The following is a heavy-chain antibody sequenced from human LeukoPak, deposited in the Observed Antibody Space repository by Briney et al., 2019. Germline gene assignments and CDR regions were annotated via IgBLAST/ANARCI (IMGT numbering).Heavy chain of an antibody. D-gene: IGHD6-13*01. Sequence: GGSLRLSCAASGFTVSSNYMNWVRQAPGKGLEWVSGIYSGGSTYYADSVKGRFTISRDNSKNTLYLQMNSLRAEATAVYYCARSRYGTTWSSSWEFDYWGQGTLVTVPS. J-gene: IGHJ4*02. CDR1: GFTVSSNY. CDR2: IYSGGST. V-gene: IGHV3-66*01. CDR3: ARSRYGTTWSSSWEFDY.